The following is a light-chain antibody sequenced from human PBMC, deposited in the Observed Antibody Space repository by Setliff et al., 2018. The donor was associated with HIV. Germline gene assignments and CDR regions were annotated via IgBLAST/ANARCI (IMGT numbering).Light chain of an antibody. J-gene: IGLJ1*01. CDR3: SSYTSSSTSYV. CDR2: EVS. Sequence: QSALTQPASVSGSPGQPITISCTGTSSDVGSYNYVSWYQHHPGKAPKLMIYEVSNRPSGVSNRFSGSKSGNTASLTISGLQAEDEADYYCSSYTSSSTSYVFGTGTKVTVL. V-gene: IGLV2-14*01. CDR1: SSDVGSYNY.